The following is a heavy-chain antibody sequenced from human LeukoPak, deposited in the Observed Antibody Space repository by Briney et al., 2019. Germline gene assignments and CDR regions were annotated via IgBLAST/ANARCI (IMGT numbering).Heavy chain of an antibody. Sequence: PSETLSLTCAVYGGSFSGYYWSWIRQPPGKGLEWIGEINHSGSTNYNPSLKSRVTISVDTSKNQFSLKLSSVTAADTAVYYCARDNFFGRVFGVVRNWFDPWGQGTLVTVSS. D-gene: IGHD3-3*01. CDR1: GGSFSGYY. J-gene: IGHJ5*02. CDR2: INHSGST. V-gene: IGHV4-34*01. CDR3: ARDNFFGRVFGVVRNWFDP.